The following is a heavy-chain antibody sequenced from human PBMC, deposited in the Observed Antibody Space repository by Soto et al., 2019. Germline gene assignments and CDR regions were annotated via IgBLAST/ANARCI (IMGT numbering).Heavy chain of an antibody. CDR3: ARTYDNSGPNSGGYAFDI. CDR2: FYKSGTT. CDR1: GDSINSYY. J-gene: IGHJ3*02. V-gene: IGHV4-59*01. Sequence: QVQLQESGPGLVKPSETLSFTCTVSGDSINSYYWSWIRQPPGKGLEWIAYFYKSGTTNYNPSLRRRVNISVDTSKNQFSLKLSSVTAADTAVYYCARTYDNSGPNSGGYAFDIWGQGTMLTVSS. D-gene: IGHD3-22*01.